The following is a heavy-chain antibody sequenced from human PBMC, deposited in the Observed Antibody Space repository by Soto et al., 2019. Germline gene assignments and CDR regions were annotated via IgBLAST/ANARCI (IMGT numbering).Heavy chain of an antibody. J-gene: IGHJ6*02. V-gene: IGHV4-39*01. D-gene: IGHD3-10*01. CDR3: ARHPGVASALDV. CDR1: GGSIRSTSYY. Sequence: QLQLQESGPGLVKPSETLSLICTVSGGSIRSTSYYWGWVRQPPGKGLEWIGSVYYSGSPYYNPSLKSRVTIFVDTSKNQLSLKLNSVIAADTAVYHCARHPGVASALDVWGQGTTVTVSS. CDR2: VYYSGSP.